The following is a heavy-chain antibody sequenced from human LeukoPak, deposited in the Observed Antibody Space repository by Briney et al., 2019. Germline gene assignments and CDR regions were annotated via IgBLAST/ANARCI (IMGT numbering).Heavy chain of an antibody. J-gene: IGHJ5*02. Sequence: SETLSLTCTVSGGSISSYYWSLIRQPAGKGVEWIGRIYTSGGPNYNPSLKGRVTMSVATSKNHFSLKLSSVTAADTAVYYCARAGGYGSGGSCYSGWFDPWGQGTLVAVSS. CDR1: GGSISSYY. D-gene: IGHD2-15*01. V-gene: IGHV4-4*07. CDR3: ARAGGYGSGGSCYSGWFDP. CDR2: IYTSGGP.